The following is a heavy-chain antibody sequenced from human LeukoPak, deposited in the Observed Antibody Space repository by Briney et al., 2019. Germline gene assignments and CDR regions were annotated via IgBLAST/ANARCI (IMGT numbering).Heavy chain of an antibody. CDR3: AKDAY. CDR2: INHNGNVN. J-gene: IGHJ4*02. CDR1: GFTFSSYW. Sequence: GGSLRLSCAASGFTFSSYWMNWARQAPGKGLEWVASINHNGNVNYYVDSVKGRFTISRDNAKNSLYLQMNSLRAEDTAMYYCAKDAYWGQGTLVTVSS. V-gene: IGHV3-7*03.